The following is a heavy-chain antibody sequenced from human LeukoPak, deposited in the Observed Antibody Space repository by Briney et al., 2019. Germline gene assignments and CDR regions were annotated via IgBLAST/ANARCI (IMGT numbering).Heavy chain of an antibody. Sequence: GGSLRLSCVASGFPFSDSYMSWIRQAPGKGLEWISYISSSSRYISEADSVKGRFTISRDNSKNSLYLQMNSLRVEDTAVYYCARSSGRFTGFDHWGRGTLVTVSS. CDR2: ISSSSRYI. CDR3: ARSSGRFTGFDH. CDR1: GFPFSDSY. V-gene: IGHV3-11*03. J-gene: IGHJ4*02. D-gene: IGHD3-22*01.